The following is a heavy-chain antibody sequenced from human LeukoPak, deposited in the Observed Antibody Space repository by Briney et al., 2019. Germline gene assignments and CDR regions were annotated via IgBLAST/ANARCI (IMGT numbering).Heavy chain of an antibody. J-gene: IGHJ4*02. D-gene: IGHD6-13*01. CDR1: GFTFSSYW. CDR3: ARGTIAAAGYYYFDY. V-gene: IGHV3-7*04. CDR2: IKQDGSEK. Sequence: GESLKISCAASGFTFSSYWMSLVRQAPGKGLEWVANIKQDGSEKYYVDAVKGRFTISRDNAKNSLYLQMNSLRAEDTAVYYCARGTIAAAGYYYFDYWGQGTQVTVSS.